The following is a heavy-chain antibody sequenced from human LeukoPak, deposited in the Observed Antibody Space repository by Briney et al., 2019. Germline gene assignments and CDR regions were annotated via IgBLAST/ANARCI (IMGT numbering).Heavy chain of an antibody. CDR3: ARDGYYGSGTTGGFDP. J-gene: IGHJ5*02. V-gene: IGHV3-53*01. CDR2: IYSGGST. CDR1: GFTVSSNY. D-gene: IGHD3-10*01. Sequence: PGGSLRLSCAASGFTVSSNYMSWVRQAPGKGLEWVSVIYSGGSTYYADSVKGRFTISRDNSKDTLYLQMNSLRAEDTAVYYCARDGYYGSGTTGGFDPWGQGTLVTVSS.